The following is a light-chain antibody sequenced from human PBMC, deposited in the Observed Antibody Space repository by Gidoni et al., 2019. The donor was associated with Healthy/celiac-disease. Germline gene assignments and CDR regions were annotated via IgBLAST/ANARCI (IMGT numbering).Light chain of an antibody. CDR1: QRVSSSY. V-gene: IGKV3-20*01. CDR2: GES. Sequence: EIVLTQSPGPLSLSPGERATLPCRASQRVSSSYLAGYQQKPGQAPRLLSYGESSRASGIPDRFSGSGSGTDFTLTISRLEPEDFAVYYCQQYGSSPRTFGPGTKVDIK. CDR3: QQYGSSPRT. J-gene: IGKJ3*01.